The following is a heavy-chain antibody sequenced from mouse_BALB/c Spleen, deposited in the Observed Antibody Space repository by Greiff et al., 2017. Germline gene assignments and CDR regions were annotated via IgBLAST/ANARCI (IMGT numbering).Heavy chain of an antibody. CDR2: ISYDGSN. V-gene: IGHV3-6*02. CDR3: ARGYGNSFAY. D-gene: IGHD2-10*02. J-gene: IGHJ3*01. Sequence: DVKLVESGPGLVKPSQSLSLTCSVTGYSITSGYYWNWIRQFPGNKLEWMGYISYDGSNNYNPSLKNRISITRDTSKNQFFLKLNSVTTEDTATYYCARGYGNSFAYWGQGTLVTVSA. CDR1: GYSITSGYY.